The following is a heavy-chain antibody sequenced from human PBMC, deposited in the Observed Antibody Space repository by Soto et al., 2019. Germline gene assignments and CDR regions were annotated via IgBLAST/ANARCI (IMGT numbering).Heavy chain of an antibody. CDR3: ARGYWSSIGCSQYFDY. J-gene: IGHJ4*02. CDR1: GYTFTDRY. Sequence: ASVKVSCKASGYTFTDRYMHWVRQAPGQGLEWMAWINPASSGTRYAQNFQGRVTVTWDTSISTAYMELSRLRSDDTDTYYCARGYWSSIGCSQYFDYWGQGTLVTVS. CDR2: INPASSGT. V-gene: IGHV1-2*02. D-gene: IGHD2-2*01.